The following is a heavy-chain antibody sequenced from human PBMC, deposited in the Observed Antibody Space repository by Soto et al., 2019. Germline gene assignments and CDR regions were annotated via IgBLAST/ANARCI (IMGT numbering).Heavy chain of an antibody. CDR2: ISYDGSNK. CDR3: AREGYDSSGYYFDY. J-gene: IGHJ4*02. Sequence: PGGSLRLSCAACGFTFSSYAMHWVRQAPGKGLEWVAVISYDGSNKYYADSVKGRFTISRDDSKNTLYLQMNSLGAEDTAVYYCAREGYDSSGYYFDYWGQGTLVTVSS. V-gene: IGHV3-30-3*01. CDR1: GFTFSSYA. D-gene: IGHD3-22*01.